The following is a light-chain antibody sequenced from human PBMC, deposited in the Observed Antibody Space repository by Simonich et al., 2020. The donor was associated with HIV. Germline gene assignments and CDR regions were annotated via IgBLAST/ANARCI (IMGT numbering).Light chain of an antibody. Sequence: DVVMTQSPLSLPVTRGQPASISCRSRQSLVHRDGNTYLNWFQQRPGQSPRRLIYKVSNRDSVVPDRFCGSGSGTDFTLKISRVEAEDVGVYFCMQGTHWPVTFGGGTKVEIK. J-gene: IGKJ4*01. CDR2: KVS. CDR1: QSLVHRDGNTY. CDR3: MQGTHWPVT. V-gene: IGKV2-30*02.